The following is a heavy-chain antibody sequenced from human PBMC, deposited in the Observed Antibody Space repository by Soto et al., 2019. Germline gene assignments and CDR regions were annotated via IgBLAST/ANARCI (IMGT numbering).Heavy chain of an antibody. D-gene: IGHD5-12*01. Sequence: EVQLLESGGGLVQPGGSLRLSCAASGFTFSSQTMSWVRQAPGKGLEWVSVISSSGSTSYTDSVEGRFTISKDSSKHTLYLQLNSLRVEATAVYYCAKGARDVDSWGQGTLVTVSS. CDR2: ISSSGST. CDR1: GFTFSSQT. J-gene: IGHJ4*02. V-gene: IGHV3-23*01. CDR3: AKGARDVDS.